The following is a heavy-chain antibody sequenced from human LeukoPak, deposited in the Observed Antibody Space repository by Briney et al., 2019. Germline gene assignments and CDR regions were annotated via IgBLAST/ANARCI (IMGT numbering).Heavy chain of an antibody. CDR1: GFNFGGNT. CDR2: ISNTGGRT. J-gene: IGHJ4*02. V-gene: IGHV3-23*01. D-gene: IGHD2/OR15-2a*01. Sequence: TGGPLRLSCAGSGFNFGGNTMSWVRQAPGRGLEWVSAISNTGGRTDYADSVRGRFTISIDNSKSTLYLQMDRLRAEDTAVYYCARDEDTSALSEYWGQGTLVTVSS. CDR3: ARDEDTSALSEY.